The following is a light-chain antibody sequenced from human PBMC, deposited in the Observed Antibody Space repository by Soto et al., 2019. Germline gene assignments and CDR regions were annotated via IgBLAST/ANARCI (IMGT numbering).Light chain of an antibody. CDR2: EVS. CDR3: SSYAGSNNFV. V-gene: IGLV2-8*02. CDR1: SSDVGGYNY. J-gene: IGLJ1*01. Sequence: QPVLNEPPSGKSVDLEGGPISYKETSSDVGGYNYVSWYQQHPGKAPKLMIYEVSKRPSGVPDRFSGSKSGNTASLTVSGLQAEDEADYYCSSYAGSNNFVFGTGTKVPVL.